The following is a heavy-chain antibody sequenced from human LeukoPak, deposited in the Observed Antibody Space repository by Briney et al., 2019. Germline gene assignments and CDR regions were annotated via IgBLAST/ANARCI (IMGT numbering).Heavy chain of an antibody. Sequence: PGGSLRLSCAASGFTFSSYSMNWVRQAPGKGLEWVSYITSSSSTIHYVDSVKGRFTISRDNAKNSVYLQMNSLRAEDTAVYYCARVGLGVYGGDHWGQGALVTVSS. CDR3: ARVGLGVYGGDH. CDR1: GFTFSSYS. CDR2: ITSSSSTI. D-gene: IGHD3-16*01. J-gene: IGHJ4*02. V-gene: IGHV3-48*01.